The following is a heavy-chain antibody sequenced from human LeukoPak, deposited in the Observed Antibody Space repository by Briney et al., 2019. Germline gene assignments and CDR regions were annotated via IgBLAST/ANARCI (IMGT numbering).Heavy chain of an antibody. CDR3: ASGIYGSSWDY. J-gene: IGHJ4*02. CDR1: GGSFSGCY. V-gene: IGHV4-34*01. D-gene: IGHD6-13*01. Sequence: SDTLSLTCAVYGGSFSGCYWSWIRQPPGKGLEWIGEINHSGSTNYNPSLRSRVTISVDTSKNQFSLKLSSVTAADTAVYYCASGIYGSSWDYWGQGTLVTVSS. CDR2: INHSGST.